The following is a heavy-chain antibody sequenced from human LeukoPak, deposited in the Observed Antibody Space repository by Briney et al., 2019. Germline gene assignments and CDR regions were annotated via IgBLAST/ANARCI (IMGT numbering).Heavy chain of an antibody. Sequence: SETLSLTCTVSGGSISSHYWSWIRQPPGKGLEWIGYTYYSGSTNYNPSLKSRVTISVDTSKNQFSLKLSSVTAADTAVYYCARDRLGSSGYHDYWGQGTLVTVSS. D-gene: IGHD3-22*01. V-gene: IGHV4-59*11. CDR2: TYYSGST. J-gene: IGHJ4*02. CDR3: ARDRLGSSGYHDY. CDR1: GGSISSHY.